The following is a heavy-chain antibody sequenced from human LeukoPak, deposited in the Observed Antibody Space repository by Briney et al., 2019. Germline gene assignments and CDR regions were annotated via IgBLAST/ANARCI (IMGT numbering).Heavy chain of an antibody. V-gene: IGHV4-61*02. CDR1: GGSISSGSYY. CDR3: ARDSSSPYYYYYYMDV. J-gene: IGHJ6*03. D-gene: IGHD6-6*01. Sequence: SQTLSLTCTVSGGSISSGSYYWSWIRQPAGKGLERIGRIYTSGSTNYNPSPKSRVTISVDTSKNQFSLKLSSVTAADTAVYYCARDSSSPYYYYYYMDVWGKGTTVTVSS. CDR2: IYTSGST.